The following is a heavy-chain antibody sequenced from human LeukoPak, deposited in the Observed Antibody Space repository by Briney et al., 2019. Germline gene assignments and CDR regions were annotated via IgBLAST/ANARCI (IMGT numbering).Heavy chain of an antibody. Sequence: GESLKISCKGSGYIFTTYWIAWVRQMPGKGLEWMGVIYPGDPETRYSPSFQGQVTISVDKSITTAYLQLSSLKASDTAIYYCARRRFGDFLVDYWGQGTLVTVSS. D-gene: IGHD3-10*01. CDR3: ARRRFGDFLVDY. CDR2: IYPGDPET. V-gene: IGHV5-51*01. CDR1: GYIFTTYW. J-gene: IGHJ4*02.